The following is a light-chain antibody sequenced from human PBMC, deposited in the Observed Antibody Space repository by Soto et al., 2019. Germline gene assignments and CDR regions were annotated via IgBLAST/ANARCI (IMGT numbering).Light chain of an antibody. CDR3: RHSYRFCA. Sequence: DIQMTQSPSSLSASVGDRVTITCRASQSISRYLNWYQHKPGKAPNLLIYAASSLQSGVPSRFDGSGSGTDFTRTSSGLQPEDFATYYCRHSYRFCALGQGTKVDI. CDR2: AAS. V-gene: IGKV1-39*01. CDR1: QSISRY. J-gene: IGKJ1*01.